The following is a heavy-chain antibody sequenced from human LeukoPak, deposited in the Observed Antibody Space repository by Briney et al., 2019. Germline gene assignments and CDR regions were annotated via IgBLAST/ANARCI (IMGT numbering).Heavy chain of an antibody. Sequence: AGSLSLSCAGSGFPFSSHGMNWIRQAPGKGLEWVSGISPGGGPTYYADSVKGLFTISRDNAKNTLYLEMNSLRAEDTAVYYCAKAWGGDYWGQGTLVTVSS. CDR2: ISPGGGPT. D-gene: IGHD1-26*01. V-gene: IGHV3-23*01. J-gene: IGHJ4*02. CDR1: GFPFSSHG. CDR3: AKAWGGDY.